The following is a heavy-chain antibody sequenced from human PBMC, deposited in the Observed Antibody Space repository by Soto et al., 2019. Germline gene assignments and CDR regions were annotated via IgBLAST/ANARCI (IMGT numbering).Heavy chain of an antibody. CDR3: GTTLWGSSSAIDY. CDR1: EFTVSSNY. J-gene: IGHJ4*02. V-gene: IGHV3-66*01. Sequence: EVQLVESGGGLVQPGGSLRLSCAASEFTVSSNYMSWVRQAPGKGLEWVSVIYSGGSTYYADSVKGRFTISRDNSKNTVYLQMSRLSAEATAVYYYGTTLWGSSSAIDYWGQGTLVTVS. D-gene: IGHD6-13*01. CDR2: IYSGGST.